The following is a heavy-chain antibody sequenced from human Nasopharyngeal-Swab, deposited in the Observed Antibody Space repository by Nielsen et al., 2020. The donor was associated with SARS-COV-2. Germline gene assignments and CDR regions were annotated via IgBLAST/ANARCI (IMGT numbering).Heavy chain of an antibody. Sequence: VRQAPGKGLEWVAVIWYDGSNKYYADFVKGRFTISRDNSKNTLYLQMNSLRAEDTAVYYCAKATLYDILTGAFDYWGQGTLVTVSS. CDR3: AKATLYDILTGAFDY. CDR2: IWYDGSNK. V-gene: IGHV3-33*06. J-gene: IGHJ4*02. D-gene: IGHD3-9*01.